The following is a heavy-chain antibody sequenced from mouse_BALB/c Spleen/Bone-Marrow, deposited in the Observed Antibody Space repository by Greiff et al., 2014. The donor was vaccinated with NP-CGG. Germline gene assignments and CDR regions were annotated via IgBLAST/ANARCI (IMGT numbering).Heavy chain of an antibody. CDR2: INPSSGYN. CDR3: ARPYGNYVYY. D-gene: IGHD2-10*02. V-gene: IGHV1-4*02. Sequence: QVQLKDSAAELARPGASVPMSCKASGYSFTSYTMHWVKQRPGQGLEWIGYINPSSGYNEYNQKFKDKTTLTADKSSSTAYMQLSSLTSEDSAVYYCARPYGNYVYYWGQGTTLTVSS. J-gene: IGHJ2*01. CDR1: GYSFTSYT.